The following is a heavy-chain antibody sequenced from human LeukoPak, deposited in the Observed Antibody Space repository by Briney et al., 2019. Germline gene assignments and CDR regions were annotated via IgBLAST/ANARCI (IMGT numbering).Heavy chain of an antibody. CDR2: IRYDGSNK. CDR3: AKDPTATTQYFQH. V-gene: IGHV3-30*02. D-gene: IGHD4-11*01. Sequence: PGGSLRLSCAASGFTFNSYGIHWVRQAPGKGLEWVAFIRYDGSNKYYADSVKGRFTISRDNSKNTLYLQTNSLRAEDTAVYYCAKDPTATTQYFQHWGQGTLVTVSS. CDR1: GFTFNSYG. J-gene: IGHJ1*01.